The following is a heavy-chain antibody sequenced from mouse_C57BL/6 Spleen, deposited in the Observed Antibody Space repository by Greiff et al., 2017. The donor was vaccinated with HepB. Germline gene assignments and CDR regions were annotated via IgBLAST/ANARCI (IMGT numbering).Heavy chain of an antibody. CDR3: ARSRLYSNFDYYAMDY. Sequence: QVQLQQSGAELVRPGTSVKVSCKASGYAFTNYLIEWVKQRPGQGLEWIGVINPGSGGTNYNEKFKGKATLTADKSSSTAYMQLSSLTSEDSAVYFCARSRLYSNFDYYAMDYWGQGTSVTVSS. V-gene: IGHV1-54*01. CDR2: INPGSGGT. D-gene: IGHD2-5*01. J-gene: IGHJ4*01. CDR1: GYAFTNYL.